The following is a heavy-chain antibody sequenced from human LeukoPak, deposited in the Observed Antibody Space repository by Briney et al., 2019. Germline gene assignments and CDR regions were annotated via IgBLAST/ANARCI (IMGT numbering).Heavy chain of an antibody. Sequence: SQTLSLTCAISGDTVSSSSAAWNWIRQSPSRGLEWLGRTYYRSKWYNDYAVSVKSRITFNPDTVKNQFSLQLTSVTPEDTAIYYCARESYSSSWYRFDNWGQGTLVTVPS. CDR3: ARESYSSSWYRFDN. J-gene: IGHJ4*02. D-gene: IGHD6-13*01. V-gene: IGHV6-1*01. CDR1: GDTVSSSSAA. CDR2: TYYRSKWYN.